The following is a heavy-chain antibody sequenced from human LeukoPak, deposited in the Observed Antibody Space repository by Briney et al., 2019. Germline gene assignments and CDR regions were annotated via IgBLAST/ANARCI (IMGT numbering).Heavy chain of an antibody. J-gene: IGHJ4*02. Sequence: PSEPVSLPCALYGGSFSGYYWSWLRQPPGKGLEWLGEINHSGNTNHNPSLNSRVTISVDTPKNQFSLQLSSVTAADRAVYYCARGGYSPFDYWGQGTLVTVSS. CDR2: INHSGNT. D-gene: IGHD5-18*01. V-gene: IGHV4-34*01. CDR3: ARGGYSPFDY. CDR1: GGSFSGYY.